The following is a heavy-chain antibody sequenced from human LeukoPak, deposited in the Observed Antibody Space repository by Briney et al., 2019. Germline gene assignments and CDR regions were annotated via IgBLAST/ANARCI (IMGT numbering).Heavy chain of an antibody. CDR2: INTKNGDT. CDR3: ARGPDGNWGY. J-gene: IGHJ4*02. Sequence: GASVKVSCKASGYTFTHCYMHWVRQAPGHGLEWMGWINTKNGDTSYAHKFQGRVTMTRDTSVSTAYMEMRRLTSDDTAVYYCARGPDGNWGYWGQGNLVTVSS. D-gene: IGHD7-27*01. V-gene: IGHV1-2*02. CDR1: GYTFTHCY.